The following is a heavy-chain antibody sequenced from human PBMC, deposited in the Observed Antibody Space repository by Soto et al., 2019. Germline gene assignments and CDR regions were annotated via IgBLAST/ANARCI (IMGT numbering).Heavy chain of an antibody. CDR3: TRPLAGSGSTWFDP. D-gene: IGHD3-10*01. CDR2: IRSKANSYAT. Sequence: GGSLRLSCAASGFTFSGSAMHWVRQASGKGLEWVGRIRSKANSYATAYAASVKGRFTISRDDSKNTAYLQMNSLKTEDTAVYYCTRPLAGSGSTWFDPWGQGTLVTVSS. CDR1: GFTFSGSA. V-gene: IGHV3-73*01. J-gene: IGHJ5*02.